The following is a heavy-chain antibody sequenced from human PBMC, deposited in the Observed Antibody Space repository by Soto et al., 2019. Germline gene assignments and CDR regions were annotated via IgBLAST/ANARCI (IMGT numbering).Heavy chain of an antibody. Sequence: QVQLQESGPGLVKPSETLSLTCTVSGASVSSGDYYWSWIRQPPGKGLECIGYIYYSGSTNYNPSYSGSTNYNPSLRSRVTISLDTSKNQFSRKLRSVTAADTAVYYCARAGSPNKGFDPWGQGTLVSVSS. CDR3: ARAGSPNKGFDP. CDR1: GASVSSGDYY. V-gene: IGHV4-61*08. J-gene: IGHJ5*02. D-gene: IGHD1-26*01. CDR2: IYYSGSTNYNPSYSGST.